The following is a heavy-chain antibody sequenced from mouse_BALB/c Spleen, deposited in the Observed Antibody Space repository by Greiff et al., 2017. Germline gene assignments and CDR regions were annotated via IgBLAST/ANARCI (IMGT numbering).Heavy chain of an antibody. D-gene: IGHD1-2*01. CDR3: ARSGLRLRGFAY. CDR2: ISSGSSTI. CDR1: GFTFSSFG. Sequence: EVMLVESGGGLVQPGGSRKLSCAASGFTFSSFGMHWVRQAPEKGLEWVAYISSGSSTIYYADTVKGRFTISRDNPKNTLFLQMTSLRSEDTAMYYCARSGLRLRGFAYWGQGTLVTVSA. V-gene: IGHV5-17*02. J-gene: IGHJ3*01.